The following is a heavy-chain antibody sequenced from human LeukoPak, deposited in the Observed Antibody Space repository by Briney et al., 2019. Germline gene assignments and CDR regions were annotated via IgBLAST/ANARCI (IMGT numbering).Heavy chain of an antibody. CDR1: GGSISSSSYY. Sequence: SETLSLTCTVSGGSISSSSYYWSWIRQPAGKGLEWIGRIYTSGSTNYNPSLKSRVTMSVDTSKNQFSLKLSSVTAADTAVYYCARERLGAVLEYYYYYMDVWGKGTTVTISS. CDR2: IYTSGST. V-gene: IGHV4-61*02. CDR3: ARERLGAVLEYYYYYMDV. J-gene: IGHJ6*03. D-gene: IGHD3-9*01.